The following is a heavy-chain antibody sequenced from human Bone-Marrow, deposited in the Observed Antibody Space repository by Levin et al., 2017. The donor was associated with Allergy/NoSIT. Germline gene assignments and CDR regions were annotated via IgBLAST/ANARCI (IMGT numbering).Heavy chain of an antibody. D-gene: IGHD5-24*01. CDR3: AKGWLQFDYFDY. Sequence: GGSLRLSCAASGFSFSNSAMSWIRQAPGKGLEWVSTISGYGTNTFYADSFRGRFTISKDNSKNMLYLQIDSLRVEDTAVYYCAKGWLQFDYFDYWGQGTLVTVSS. J-gene: IGHJ4*02. CDR1: GFSFSNSA. CDR2: ISGYGTNT. V-gene: IGHV3-23*01.